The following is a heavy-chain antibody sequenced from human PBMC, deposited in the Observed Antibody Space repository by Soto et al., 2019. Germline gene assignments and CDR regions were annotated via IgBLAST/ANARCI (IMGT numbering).Heavy chain of an antibody. CDR3: ARQRYGTTYSYYHYMDV. CDR2: IYYSGTT. J-gene: IGHJ6*03. V-gene: IGHV4-39*01. CDR1: GGSISSTSFH. D-gene: IGHD5-18*01. Sequence: SETLSLTCTVSGGSISSTSFHWGWIRQPPGKGLEWIGSIYYSGTTYYNPSLNSRVTMSVDTAKNQISLKLSSVAAADTAVYYCARQRYGTTYSYYHYMDVWGKGTTVTVSS.